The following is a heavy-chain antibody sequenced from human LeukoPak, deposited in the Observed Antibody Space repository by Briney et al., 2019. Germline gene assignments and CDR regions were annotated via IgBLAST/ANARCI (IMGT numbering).Heavy chain of an antibody. CDR2: IYYSGST. V-gene: IGHV4-39*01. D-gene: IGHD6-13*01. Sequence: SETLSLTCTVSGGSISSSSYYWGWIRQPPGKGLEWIGSIYYSGSTYYNPSLKSRVTLSVDTSKNQFSLKVNSVNAADTAMYYCARHDYSSSWPPREYFDLWGRGTLVLVSS. CDR1: GGSISSSSYY. J-gene: IGHJ2*01. CDR3: ARHDYSSSWPPREYFDL.